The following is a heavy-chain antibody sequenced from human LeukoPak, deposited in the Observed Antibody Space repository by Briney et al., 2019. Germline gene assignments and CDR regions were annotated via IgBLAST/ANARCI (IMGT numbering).Heavy chain of an antibody. V-gene: IGHV4-30-4*01. Sequence: SETLSLTCTISGGPISSGDYHWIWIRQSPGRGLEWIGYISYSGNTYYNPSLESRVTISVATSKSQVSLNLTSVTAADSAVYYCAREKAPENNYYYGLDVWGQGTTVTVSS. CDR3: AREKAPENNYYYGLDV. CDR1: GGPISSGDYH. CDR2: ISYSGNT. J-gene: IGHJ6*02. D-gene: IGHD1/OR15-1a*01.